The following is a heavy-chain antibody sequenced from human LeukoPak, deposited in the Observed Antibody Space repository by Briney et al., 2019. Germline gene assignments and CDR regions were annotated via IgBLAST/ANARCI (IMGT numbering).Heavy chain of an antibody. V-gene: IGHV3-74*01. CDR3: ARGGGYSYAGYYYYGMDV. CDR1: GFTFSSYW. Sequence: GGSLRLSCAASGFTFSSYWMHWVRQAPGKGLVWVSRINSDGSSTSYADSVKGRFTISRDNAKNTLYLQMNSLRAEDTAVYYCARGGGYSYAGYYYYGMDVWGQGTTVTVSS. D-gene: IGHD5-18*01. CDR2: INSDGSST. J-gene: IGHJ6*02.